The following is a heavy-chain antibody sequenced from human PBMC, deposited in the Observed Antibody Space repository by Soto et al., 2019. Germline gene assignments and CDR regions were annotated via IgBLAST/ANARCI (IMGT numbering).Heavy chain of an antibody. CDR3: AATLLYGEQQYYYYCIDV. J-gene: IGHJ6*02. CDR2: IVVGGGNT. V-gene: IGHV1-58*01. D-gene: IGHD3-10*01. Sequence: QMQLVQSGPEVKKPGTSVKVSCKASGFTVTISAVQWVRQARGQRLEWIGWIVVGGGNTNHAQKFQERVTITRDISTGTACMGESSPGSEATGVYYWAATLLYGEQQYYYYCIDVWGQGTTATVSS. CDR1: GFTVTISA.